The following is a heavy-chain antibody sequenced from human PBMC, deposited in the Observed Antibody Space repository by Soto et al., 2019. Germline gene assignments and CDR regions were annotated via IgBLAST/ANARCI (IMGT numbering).Heavy chain of an antibody. CDR3: ARGTGTDDAFDI. D-gene: IGHD1-7*01. CDR1: GGSISSGGYY. V-gene: IGHV4-31*03. J-gene: IGHJ3*02. CDR2: IYYSGST. Sequence: QVQLQESGPGLVKPSQTLSLTCTVSGGSISSGGYYWSWIRQHPGKGLEWIGYIYYSGSTYYNPSLTIRVTISVDTSKNQFSLKLSCVTAAVTAVYYWARGTGTDDAFDILGQGTMVTVSS.